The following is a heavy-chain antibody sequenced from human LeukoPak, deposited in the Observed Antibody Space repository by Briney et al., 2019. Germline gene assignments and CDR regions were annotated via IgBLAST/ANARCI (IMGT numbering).Heavy chain of an antibody. CDR1: GFTFSSYG. CDR2: IRYDGSNK. J-gene: IGHJ4*02. D-gene: IGHD3-10*01. CDR3: AKDSKRWKTYYYEAGSYYFDY. V-gene: IGHV3-30*02. Sequence: PGGSLRLSCAAPGFTFSSYGMHWVRQAPGKGLEWVAFIRYDGSNKYYADSVKGRSTISRDNSKNTLYLQMNSLRPEDTAVYYCAKDSKRWKTYYYEAGSYYFDYWGQGTRVTVSS.